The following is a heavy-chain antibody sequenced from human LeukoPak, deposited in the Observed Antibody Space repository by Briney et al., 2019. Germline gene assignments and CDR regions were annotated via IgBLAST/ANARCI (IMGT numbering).Heavy chain of an antibody. CDR2: ISGSDGST. J-gene: IGHJ4*02. V-gene: IGHV3-23*01. CDR1: GFIFNYYA. CDR3: ARESPSDGGNVFDY. D-gene: IGHD4-23*01. Sequence: GGSLRLSCATSGFIFNYYAMCWVRQAPGKGLEWVSGISGSDGSTYYADSVKDRFSISRDNSKKTLFLQMNSLRAEDTAVYYCARESPSDGGNVFDYWGQGTLVTVSS.